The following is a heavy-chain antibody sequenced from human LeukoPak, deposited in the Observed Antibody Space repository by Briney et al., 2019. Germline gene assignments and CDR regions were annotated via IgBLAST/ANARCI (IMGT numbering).Heavy chain of an antibody. CDR1: GYTFTSYG. Sequence: ASVKVSCKASGYTFTSYGISWVRQAPGQGLEWMGWISAYNGNTNYAQKFQGRVTMTTDTSTSTAYMELRSLRSDDTAVYYCAREEGYSSSWYFLNYWGQGTLVTVSS. J-gene: IGHJ4*02. CDR3: AREEGYSSSWYFLNY. D-gene: IGHD6-13*01. CDR2: ISAYNGNT. V-gene: IGHV1-18*01.